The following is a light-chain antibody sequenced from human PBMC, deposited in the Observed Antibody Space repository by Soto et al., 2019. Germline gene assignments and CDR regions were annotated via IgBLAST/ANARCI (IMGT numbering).Light chain of an antibody. CDR3: QQSYSTPLT. V-gene: IGKV1-9*01. Sequence: DIQLTQSPSFLSASVGERVTITCRASQGISSYLAWYQQKPGKAPKLLIYAASTLQSGVPSRFSGSGSGTEFTLTISSLQSEDFATYYCQQSYSTPLTFGPGTKVDIK. CDR2: AAS. J-gene: IGKJ3*01. CDR1: QGISSY.